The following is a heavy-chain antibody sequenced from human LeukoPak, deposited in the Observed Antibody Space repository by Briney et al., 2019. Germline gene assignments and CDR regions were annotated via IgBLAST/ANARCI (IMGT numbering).Heavy chain of an antibody. CDR1: GFTFSSYS. Sequence: GGSLRLSCAASGFTFSSYSMNWVRQAPGKGLEWVSSISSSSSYIYYADSVKGRFTISRDNAKNSLYLQINSLRAEDTAVYYCARDPAFPRNDAFDIWGQGTMVTVSS. D-gene: IGHD3-16*01. CDR3: ARDPAFPRNDAFDI. J-gene: IGHJ3*02. CDR2: ISSSSSYI. V-gene: IGHV3-21*01.